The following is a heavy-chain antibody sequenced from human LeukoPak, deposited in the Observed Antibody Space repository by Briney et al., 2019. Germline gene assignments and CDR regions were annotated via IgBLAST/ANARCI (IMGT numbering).Heavy chain of an antibody. CDR3: ATSPRYRFGEFLSVDY. CDR2: ISAYNGNT. J-gene: IGHJ4*02. V-gene: IGHV1-18*01. Sequence: GASVKVSCKASGYTFTSYGISWVRQAPGQGLEWMGWISAYNGNTNYAQKLQGRVTMTTDTSTSTAYMELRSLRSEDTAVYYCATSPRYRFGEFLSVDYWGQGTLVTVSS. D-gene: IGHD3-10*01. CDR1: GYTFTSYG.